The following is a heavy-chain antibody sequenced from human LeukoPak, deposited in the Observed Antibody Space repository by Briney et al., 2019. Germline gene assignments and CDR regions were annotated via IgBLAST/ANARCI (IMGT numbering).Heavy chain of an antibody. CDR3: ARGGKWELLRSSEY. J-gene: IGHJ4*02. CDR2: ISYDGSSK. V-gene: IGHV3-30*04. D-gene: IGHD1-26*01. Sequence: GGSLRLSCAASGFTFSSYAMHWVRQAPGKGLEWVAVISYDGSSKYYADSVKGRFTISRDNSKNTPYLQMNSLRAEDTAVYYCARGGKWELLRSSEYWGQGTLVTVSS. CDR1: GFTFSSYA.